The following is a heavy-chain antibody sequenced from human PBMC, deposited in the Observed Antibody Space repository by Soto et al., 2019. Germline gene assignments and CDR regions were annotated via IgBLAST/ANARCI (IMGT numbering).Heavy chain of an antibody. CDR1: GGAINSYY. V-gene: IGHV4-4*07. CDR3: ARGRRFSDWFDP. CDR2: IYSSGST. D-gene: IGHD3-3*01. J-gene: IGHJ5*02. Sequence: SETLSLTCTTSGGAINSYYWTWIRQPAGKGLEWIGRIYSSGSTKYNPSPQSRVTMSLDTSKNQFSLRLTSVTAADTAVYYCARGRRFSDWFDPWGQGTLVTVS.